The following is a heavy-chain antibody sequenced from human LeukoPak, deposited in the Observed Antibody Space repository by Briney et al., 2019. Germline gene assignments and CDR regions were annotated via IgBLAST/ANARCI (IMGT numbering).Heavy chain of an antibody. CDR2: IYSGGYT. Sequence: GGSLRLSCAASGFTVSSNYMTWVRQAPGQGLEWVSLIYSGGYTYYADSVKGRFTISRDKSKNTLYLQMNSLRAEDTAVYYCARVLRLYADYLHPGAFDIWDQGTMVTASS. D-gene: IGHD4/OR15-4a*01. J-gene: IGHJ3*02. V-gene: IGHV3-66*01. CDR1: GFTVSSNY. CDR3: ARVLRLYADYLHPGAFDI.